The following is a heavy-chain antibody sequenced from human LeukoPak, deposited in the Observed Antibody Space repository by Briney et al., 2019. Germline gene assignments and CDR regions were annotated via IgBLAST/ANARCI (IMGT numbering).Heavy chain of an antibody. Sequence: PGGSLRLSCAASGFTFSSYWMSWVRQAPGKGLEWVANIKQDGSEKYYVDSVKGRFTISRDNAKNSLYQQMNSLRAEDTAVYYCARGPGTSDYYFDYWGQGTLVTVSS. CDR3: ARGPGTSDYYFDY. J-gene: IGHJ4*02. V-gene: IGHV3-7*01. CDR1: GFTFSSYW. CDR2: IKQDGSEK. D-gene: IGHD2-2*01.